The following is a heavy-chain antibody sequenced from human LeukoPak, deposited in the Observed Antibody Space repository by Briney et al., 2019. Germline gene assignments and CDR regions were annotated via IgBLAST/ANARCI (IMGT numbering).Heavy chain of an antibody. D-gene: IGHD4-17*01. CDR2: IWYDGNNK. CDR1: GFTFNSYG. J-gene: IGHJ4*02. Sequence: PGGSLRLSCAASGFTFNSYGIHWVRQAPGKGLEWVAVIWYDGNNKYYADSVKGRFTISGDSSKNTMYLQMNSLRAEDTAVYYCAREHTTVTSLLDYWGQGTLVTVSS. V-gene: IGHV3-33*01. CDR3: AREHTTVTSLLDY.